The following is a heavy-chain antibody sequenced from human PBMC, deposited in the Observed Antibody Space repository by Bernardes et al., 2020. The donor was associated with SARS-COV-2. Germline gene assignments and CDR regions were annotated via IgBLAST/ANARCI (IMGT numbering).Heavy chain of an antibody. J-gene: IGHJ4*02. CDR3: VKNRYYDSSGYFDY. D-gene: IGHD3-22*01. V-gene: IGHV3-64D*08. CDR1: GFVFSSCA. Sequence: GSLRLSCSASGFVFSSCAMHWVRQAPGKGLEYVSDISSSGGSTYYADSVKGRFTVSRDNSKSTLYLQMSSLRAEDTAVYYCVKNRYYDSSGYFDYWGQGTLVTVSS. CDR2: ISSSGGST.